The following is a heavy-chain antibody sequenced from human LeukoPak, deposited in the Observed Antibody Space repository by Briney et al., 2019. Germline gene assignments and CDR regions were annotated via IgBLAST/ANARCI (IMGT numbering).Heavy chain of an antibody. CDR3: ARFGVDYDMDV. Sequence: PSETLSLTCTVSGGSISGHYWTWIRQPPGKGLEWIGQIHYSGRPDYNPSLKSRVTISVDTSKNQLSLKVTSVAGADTAVYYCARFGVDYDMDVWGQGTTVTVSS. J-gene: IGHJ6*02. V-gene: IGHV4-59*11. CDR2: IHYSGRP. D-gene: IGHD3-16*01. CDR1: GGSISGHY.